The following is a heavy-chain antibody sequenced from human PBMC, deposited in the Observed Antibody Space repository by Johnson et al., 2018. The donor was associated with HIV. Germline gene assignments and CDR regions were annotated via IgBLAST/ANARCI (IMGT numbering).Heavy chain of an antibody. J-gene: IGHJ3*02. Sequence: EQLVESGGGLVQPGGSLRLSCAASGLIFSRSWMHWVRQAPGKGLVWVSRSNSDGSYTTYADSVKGRFTISTDKAKNTLFLQMNSLRAEDTAIYYCAREWGSSSWLDAFDIWGQGTMVTVSS. V-gene: IGHV3-74*03. CDR1: GLIFSRSW. CDR3: AREWGSSSWLDAFDI. CDR2: SNSDGSYT. D-gene: IGHD6-13*01.